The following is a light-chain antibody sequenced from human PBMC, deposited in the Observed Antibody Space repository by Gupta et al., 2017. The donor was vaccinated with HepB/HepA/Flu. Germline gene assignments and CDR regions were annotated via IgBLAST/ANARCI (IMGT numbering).Light chain of an antibody. Sequence: SYELTQPPSVSVSPGQPARITCSGDALPKQYAFWYQQKPGQAPVMVIYRDSERPSGIPERFSGFSSGTTVTLTISGVQAEDEADYYCQSADSSDSVVFGGGTKLTVL. J-gene: IGLJ3*02. V-gene: IGLV3-25*03. CDR3: QSADSSDSVV. CDR1: ALPKQY. CDR2: RDS.